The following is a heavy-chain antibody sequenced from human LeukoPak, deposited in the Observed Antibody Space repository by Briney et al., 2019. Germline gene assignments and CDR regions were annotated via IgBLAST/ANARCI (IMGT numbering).Heavy chain of an antibody. D-gene: IGHD3-10*01. CDR3: ARQYYYGSGSLRHMDV. Sequence: GESLKISCKGSGYSFTSYWIGWVRQMPGKGLEWMGIIYPGDSDTRYSTSFQGQVTISADKSISTAYLQWSSLKASDTAMYYCARQYYYGSGSLRHMDVWGKGTTVTVSS. CDR2: IYPGDSDT. CDR1: GYSFTSYW. V-gene: IGHV5-51*01. J-gene: IGHJ6*03.